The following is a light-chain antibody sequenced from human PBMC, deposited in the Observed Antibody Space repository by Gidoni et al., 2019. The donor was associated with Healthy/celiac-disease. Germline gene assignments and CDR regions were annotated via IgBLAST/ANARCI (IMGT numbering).Light chain of an antibody. CDR2: DAS. J-gene: IGKJ4*01. V-gene: IGKV1-33*01. Sequence: DIQMTQSPSSLSASVGDRVTITCQASQDLSNYLNWYQQKPGKAPKLLIYDASNLETGVPSRFSGSGSGTDFTFTISSLQAEDIATYYCKQYDNLPCTFGGGTKVEIK. CDR1: QDLSNY. CDR3: KQYDNLPCT.